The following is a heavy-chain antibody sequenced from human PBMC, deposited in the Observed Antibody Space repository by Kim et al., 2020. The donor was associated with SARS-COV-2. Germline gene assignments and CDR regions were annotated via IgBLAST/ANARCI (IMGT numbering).Heavy chain of an antibody. CDR1: GGSFSGYY. Sequence: SETLSLTCAVYGGSFSGYYWSWIRQPPGKGLEWIGEINHSGSTNYNPSLKSRVTISVDTSKNQFSLKLSSVTAADTAVYYCARGTGIEWLRFPRYFDYWGQGTLVTVSS. CDR2: INHSGST. J-gene: IGHJ4*02. D-gene: IGHD5-12*01. V-gene: IGHV4-34*01. CDR3: ARGTGIEWLRFPRYFDY.